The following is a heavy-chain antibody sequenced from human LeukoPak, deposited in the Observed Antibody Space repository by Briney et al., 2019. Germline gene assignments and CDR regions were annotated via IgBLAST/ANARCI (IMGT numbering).Heavy chain of an antibody. J-gene: IGHJ1*01. CDR3: ARLAYCSSTSCSEPAEYFQH. CDR1: GGSISSGYY. D-gene: IGHD2-2*01. V-gene: IGHV4-39*07. CDR2: IYYSGST. Sequence: SETLSLTCTVSGGSISSGYYWGWIRQPPGKGLEWIGSIYYSGSTYYNPSLKSRVTISVDTSKNQFSLKLSSVTAADTAMYYCARLAYCSSTSCSEPAEYFQHWGQGTLVTVSS.